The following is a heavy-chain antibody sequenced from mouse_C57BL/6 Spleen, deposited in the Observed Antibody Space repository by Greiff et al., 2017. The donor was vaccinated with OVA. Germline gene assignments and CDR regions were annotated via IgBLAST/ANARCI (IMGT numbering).Heavy chain of an antibody. Sequence: VQLQQPGAELVRPGSSVKLSCKASGYTFTSYWMHWVKQRPIQGLEWIGNIDPSDSETHYNQKFKDKATLTVDKSSSTAYMQLSSLTSEDSAVYYYAREGDGYYGGFAYWGQGTLVTVSA. CDR2: IDPSDSET. J-gene: IGHJ3*01. V-gene: IGHV1-52*01. D-gene: IGHD2-3*01. CDR3: AREGDGYYGGFAY. CDR1: GYTFTSYW.